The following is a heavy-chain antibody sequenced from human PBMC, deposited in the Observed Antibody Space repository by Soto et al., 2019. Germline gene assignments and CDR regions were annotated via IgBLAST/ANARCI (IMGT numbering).Heavy chain of an antibody. Sequence: QVQLVESGGGVVQPGRSLRLSCAASGFTFSSYGMHWVRQAPGKGLEWVAVIWYDGSNKYYADSVKGRFTISRDNSKNTLYLQMNSLRAEDTAGYYCARDRDDSSGYYFDYWGQGTLVTVSS. CDR1: GFTFSSYG. CDR3: ARDRDDSSGYYFDY. J-gene: IGHJ4*02. V-gene: IGHV3-33*01. D-gene: IGHD3-22*01. CDR2: IWYDGSNK.